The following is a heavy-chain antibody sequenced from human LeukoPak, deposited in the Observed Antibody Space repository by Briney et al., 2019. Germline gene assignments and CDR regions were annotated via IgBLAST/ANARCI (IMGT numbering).Heavy chain of an antibody. V-gene: IGHV4-30-4*01. CDR2: SYYSGGT. CDR3: ARGHCGGDCYPGYPPKGWFDP. D-gene: IGHD2-21*02. CDR1: GGSISSGDSY. Sequence: SQTLSLTCSVSGGSISSGDSYWSWIRQPPGKGLEWIGYSYYSGGTYYNPSLKSRITLSVDTSKNQFSLKLKSVTAADTAVYYCARGHCGGDCYPGYPPKGWFDPWGQGTLVTVSS. J-gene: IGHJ5*02.